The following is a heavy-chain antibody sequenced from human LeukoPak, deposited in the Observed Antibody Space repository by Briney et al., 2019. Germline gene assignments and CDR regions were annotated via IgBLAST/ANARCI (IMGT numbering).Heavy chain of an antibody. Sequence: SETLSLTCTLSGGSISSSSYYWGWIRQPPGKGLEWIGIIYYSGSTYYNPSLKSRLTISVDTSKNQFSLKPSSVTATDTAVYYCARRGYCSSTSCYEYWFDHWGQGTLVTVSS. CDR1: GGSISSSSYY. D-gene: IGHD2-2*01. CDR2: IYYSGST. J-gene: IGHJ5*02. V-gene: IGHV4-39*01. CDR3: ARRGYCSSTSCYEYWFDH.